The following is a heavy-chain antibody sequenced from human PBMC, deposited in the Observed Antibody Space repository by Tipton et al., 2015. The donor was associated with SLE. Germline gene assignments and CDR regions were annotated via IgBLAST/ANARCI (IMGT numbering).Heavy chain of an antibody. V-gene: IGHV4-31*03. CDR3: ARALQNYFDY. J-gene: IGHJ4*02. Sequence: TLSLTCTVSGGSISSGGYYWSWIRQHPGKGLEWIGYIYYSGSTYYNPSLKSRVTISIDTSKNQLSLKLSSVTAADTAVYYCARALQNYFDYWGQGTLVTVSS. CDR1: GGSISSGGYY. CDR2: IYYSGST.